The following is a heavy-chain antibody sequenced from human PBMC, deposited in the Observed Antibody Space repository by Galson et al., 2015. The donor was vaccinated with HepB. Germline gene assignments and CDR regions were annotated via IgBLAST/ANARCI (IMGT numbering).Heavy chain of an antibody. Sequence: SLRLSCAASGFTVSSNYMSWVRQAPGKGLEWVSVIYSGGSTYYADSVKGRFTISRDNSKNTLYLQMNSLRAEDTAVYYCGRDKPNLAYCGGDCYWPLGLWGRGTLVTVSP. J-gene: IGHJ2*01. CDR1: GFTVSSNY. D-gene: IGHD2-21*02. V-gene: IGHV3-66*01. CDR3: GRDKPNLAYCGGDCYWPLGL. CDR2: IYSGGST.